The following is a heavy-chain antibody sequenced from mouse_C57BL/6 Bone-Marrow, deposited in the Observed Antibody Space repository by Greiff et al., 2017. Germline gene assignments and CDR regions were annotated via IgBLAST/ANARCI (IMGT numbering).Heavy chain of an antibody. CDR2: ISDGGSYT. V-gene: IGHV5-4*01. CDR3: ARDRDYGSSYDAMDY. D-gene: IGHD1-1*01. Sequence: DVQLQESGGDLVKPGGSLKLSCAASGFTFSSYAMSWVRQTPEKRLEWVATISDGGSYTYYPDNVKGRFTISRDNAKNNLYLQMSHLKSEDTAMYYCARDRDYGSSYDAMDYWGQGTSVTVSS. J-gene: IGHJ4*01. CDR1: GFTFSSYA.